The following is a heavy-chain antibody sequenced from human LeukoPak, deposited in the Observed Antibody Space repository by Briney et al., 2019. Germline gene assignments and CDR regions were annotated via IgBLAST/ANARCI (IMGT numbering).Heavy chain of an antibody. D-gene: IGHD5-24*01. CDR1: GGTFSSYA. V-gene: IGHV1-69*13. Sequence: SVKVSCKASGGTFSSYAISWVRQAPGQGLEWMGGIIPIFGTANYAQKFQGRVTITADESTSTAYMELSSLRSEDTAVYYCARNVKEMATGEEKYFQHWGQGTLVTVSS. J-gene: IGHJ1*01. CDR3: ARNVKEMATGEEKYFQH. CDR2: IIPIFGTA.